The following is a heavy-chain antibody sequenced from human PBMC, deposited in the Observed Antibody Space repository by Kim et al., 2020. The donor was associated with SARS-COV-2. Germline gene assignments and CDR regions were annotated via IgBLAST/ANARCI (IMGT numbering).Heavy chain of an antibody. V-gene: IGHV4-59*01. J-gene: IGHJ6*04. CDR3: ARDRRGLFGDLSRYYYGMGV. D-gene: IGHD3-10*01. CDR1: GGSISSYY. CDR2: INYSGST. Sequence: SETLSLTCTVSGGSISSYYWSWIRQPPGKGLEWIGYINYSGSTNYNPSLKSRVTISVDTSKDQFSLKVSSVTAADTAVYYCARDRRGLFGDLSRYYYGMGVWGEGTTVTVSS.